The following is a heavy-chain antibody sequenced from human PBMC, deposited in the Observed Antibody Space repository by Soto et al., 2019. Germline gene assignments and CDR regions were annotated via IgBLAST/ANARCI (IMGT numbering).Heavy chain of an antibody. J-gene: IGHJ5*02. V-gene: IGHV2-5*02. CDR2: IYWDDDK. CDR1: GFSLSTSGVG. D-gene: IGHD3-10*01. CDR3: AHGIRNNYYYAGRFDP. Sequence: QITLKESGPTLVKPTQTLTLTCTFSGFSLSTSGVGVGWIRQPPGKALEWLALIYWDDDKRYSPSLKSRLTITKDTAKNPVVLTMTNMDPVDTATYYCAHGIRNNYYYAGRFDPWGQGTLVTVSS.